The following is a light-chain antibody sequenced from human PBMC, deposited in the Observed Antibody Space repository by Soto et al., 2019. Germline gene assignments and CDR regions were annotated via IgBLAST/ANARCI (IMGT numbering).Light chain of an antibody. Sequence: EIVLTQSPGTLSLSPGDRATLSCRASQGVTSSYLAWYQQKPGLAPRLLIYGASSRATGIPDRFSGSGSGTDFTITISRLEPEDVALYYCQQYGSSPLTFGQGTKVEIK. CDR1: QGVTSSY. CDR2: GAS. J-gene: IGKJ1*01. V-gene: IGKV3-20*01. CDR3: QQYGSSPLT.